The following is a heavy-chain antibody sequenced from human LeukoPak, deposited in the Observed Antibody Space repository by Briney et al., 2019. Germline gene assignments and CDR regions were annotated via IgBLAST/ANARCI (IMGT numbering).Heavy chain of an antibody. J-gene: IGHJ4*02. D-gene: IGHD3-10*01. Sequence: GGSLRLSCAASGFPFINYGMTWVRQAPGKGLEGVSSISGSGATTNYADSVKGRFPISRDNSKDTLYLQMHSLRAEDTAIYYCAKFYYGSGSFISAPYFDYWGQGTLVTVSS. CDR3: AKFYYGSGSFISAPYFDY. V-gene: IGHV3-23*01. CDR2: ISGSGATT. CDR1: GFPFINYG.